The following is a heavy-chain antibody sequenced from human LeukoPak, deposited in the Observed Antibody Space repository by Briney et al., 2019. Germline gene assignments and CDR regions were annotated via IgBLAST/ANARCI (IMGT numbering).Heavy chain of an antibody. CDR2: IIPILGIA. CDR1: GGTFSSYT. Sequence: SVKVSCKASGGTFSSYTMSWVRQAPGQGLEWMGRIIPILGIANYAQKFQGRVTITADKSTSTAYMELSSLRSEDTAVYYCARGEINDNWFDPWGQGTLVTVSS. J-gene: IGHJ5*02. CDR3: ARGEINDNWFDP. V-gene: IGHV1-69*02. D-gene: IGHD3-10*01.